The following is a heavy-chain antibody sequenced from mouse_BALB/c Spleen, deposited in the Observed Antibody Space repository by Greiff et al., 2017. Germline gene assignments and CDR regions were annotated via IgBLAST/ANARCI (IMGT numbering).Heavy chain of an antibody. CDR3: ARDYYYGSSYYAMDY. Sequence: EVQLQESGPDLVKPSQSLSLTCTVTGYSITSGYSWNWIRQFPGNKLEWMGYISYSGSTSYNPSLKSRISITRDTSKNQFFLQLNSVTTEDTATYYCARDYYYGSSYYAMDYWGQGTSVTVSS. CDR1: GYSITSGYS. J-gene: IGHJ4*01. CDR2: ISYSGST. V-gene: IGHV3-1*02. D-gene: IGHD1-1*01.